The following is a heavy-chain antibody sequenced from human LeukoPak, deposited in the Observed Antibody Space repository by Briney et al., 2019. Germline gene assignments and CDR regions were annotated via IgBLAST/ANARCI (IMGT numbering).Heavy chain of an antibody. CDR1: GYTFTNYD. Sequence: ASVKVSCKASGYTFTNYDINWVRQATGQGIEWMGWMNPNSGNTDYTQRFQGRITMTRNTAISTAYMELSSLKSEDTAVYYCARGDYDYVWGSYRYGWFDPWGQGTLVTVSS. J-gene: IGHJ5*02. D-gene: IGHD3-16*02. CDR2: MNPNSGNT. CDR3: ARGDYDYVWGSYRYGWFDP. V-gene: IGHV1-8*01.